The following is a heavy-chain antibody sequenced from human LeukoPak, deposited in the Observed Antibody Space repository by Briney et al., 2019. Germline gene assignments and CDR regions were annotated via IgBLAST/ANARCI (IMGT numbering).Heavy chain of an antibody. V-gene: IGHV4-59*01. CDR3: ARLTYYYDSSGYYVLDY. Sequence: PSETLSLTCTVSGGSISSYYWSWIRQPPGKGLEWIGYIYYSGSTNYNPSLKSRVTISVDTSKNQFSLKLSSVTAADTAVYYCARLTYYYDSSGYYVLDYWGQGTLVTVSS. CDR2: IYYSGST. D-gene: IGHD3-22*01. J-gene: IGHJ4*02. CDR1: GGSISSYY.